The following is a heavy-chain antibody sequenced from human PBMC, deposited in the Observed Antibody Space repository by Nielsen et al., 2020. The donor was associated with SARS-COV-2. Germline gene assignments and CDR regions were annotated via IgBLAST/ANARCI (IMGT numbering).Heavy chain of an antibody. CDR2: IYYSGST. V-gene: IGHV4-39*01. Sequence: SETLSLTCTVSGGSISSSSYYWGWIRQPPGKGLEWIGSIYYSGSTYYNPSLKSRVTISVDTSKNQFSLKLSSVTAADTAVYYCARGNWNYVSGSIDYWGQGTLVTVSS. D-gene: IGHD1-7*01. J-gene: IGHJ4*02. CDR1: GGSISSSSYY. CDR3: ARGNWNYVSGSIDY.